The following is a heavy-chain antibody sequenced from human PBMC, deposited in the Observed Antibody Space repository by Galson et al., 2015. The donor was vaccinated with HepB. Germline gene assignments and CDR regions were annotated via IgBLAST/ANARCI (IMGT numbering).Heavy chain of an antibody. D-gene: IGHD3-3*01. CDR1: GFTFSSYA. CDR3: AKDKARGVVIISMDV. V-gene: IGHV3-23*01. J-gene: IGHJ6*02. Sequence: SLRLSCAASGFTFSSYAMSWVRQAPGKGLEWVSAISGSGGSTYYADSVKGRFTISRDNSKNTLYLQMNSLRAEDTAVYYCAKDKARGVVIISMDVWGQGTTVTVSS. CDR2: ISGSGGST.